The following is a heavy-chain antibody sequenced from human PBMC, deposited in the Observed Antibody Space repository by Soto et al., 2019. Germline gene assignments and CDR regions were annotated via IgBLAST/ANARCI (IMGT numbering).Heavy chain of an antibody. D-gene: IGHD4-17*01. CDR2: ISGSGGST. Sequence: HPGGSLRLSCAASGFTFSSYAMSWVRQAPGKGLEWVSAISGSGGSTYYADSVKGRFTISRDNSKNTLYLQMNSLRAEDTAVYYCAKVGPKSYGDYVEANWFDPWGQGTLVTVSS. J-gene: IGHJ5*02. CDR3: AKVGPKSYGDYVEANWFDP. V-gene: IGHV3-23*01. CDR1: GFTFSSYA.